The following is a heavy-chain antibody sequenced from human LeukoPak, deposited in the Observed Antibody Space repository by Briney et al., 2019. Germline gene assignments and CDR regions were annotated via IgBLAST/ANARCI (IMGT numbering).Heavy chain of an antibody. D-gene: IGHD3-3*01. CDR1: GYTFTGYY. Sequence: ASVKVSCKASGYTFTGYYMHWVRQAPGQGLEWMGWINPNSGGTNYAQKFQGRVTVTGDTSISTAYMELSRLRSDDTAVYYCARVGGYYLRAFDIWGQGTMVTVSS. CDR3: ARVGGYYLRAFDI. V-gene: IGHV1-2*02. CDR2: INPNSGGT. J-gene: IGHJ3*02.